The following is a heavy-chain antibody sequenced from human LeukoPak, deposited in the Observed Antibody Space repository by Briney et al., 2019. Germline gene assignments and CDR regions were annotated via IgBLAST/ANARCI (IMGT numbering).Heavy chain of an antibody. CDR2: IIPIFGTA. D-gene: IGHD3-22*01. V-gene: IGHV1-69*06. J-gene: IGHJ4*02. CDR1: GGTFSSYA. Sequence: GASVKVSCKASGGTFSSYAISWVRQAPGQGLGWMGGIIPIFGTANYAQKFQGRVTITADKSTSTAYMELSSLRSEDTAVYYCAVSLGSSGYYWGQGTLVTVSS. CDR3: AVSLGSSGYY.